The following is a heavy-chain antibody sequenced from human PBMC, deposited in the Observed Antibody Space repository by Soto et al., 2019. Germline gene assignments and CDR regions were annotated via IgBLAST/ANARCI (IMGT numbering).Heavy chain of an antibody. CDR1: GFTFSFYG. J-gene: IGHJ6*02. CDR3: ATLGYQLLTTSGVGKDV. V-gene: IGHV3-33*01. CDR2: IWNDDSNT. D-gene: IGHD2-2*01. Sequence: PGGSLRLSCAASGFTFSFYGMHWVRQAPGKGLEWVAVIWNDDSNTFYADSVKGRFIISRDNSKNTVYLQMNSLRVEDTAVYYXATLGYQLLTTSGVGKDVWGHGTTVTVS.